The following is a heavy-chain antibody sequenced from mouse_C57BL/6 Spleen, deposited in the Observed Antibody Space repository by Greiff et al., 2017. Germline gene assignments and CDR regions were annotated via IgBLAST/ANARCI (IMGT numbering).Heavy chain of an antibody. CDR3: AHLYDYDPFAY. CDR2: IYPGSGST. J-gene: IGHJ3*01. Sequence: QVQLQQPGAELVKPGASVKMSCKASGYTFTSYWITWVKQRPGQGLEWIGEIYPGSGSTNYNEKFKGKATLTADTSSSTAYMQLSSLTSEDSAVYYCAHLYDYDPFAYWGQGTLVTVSA. CDR1: GYTFTSYW. V-gene: IGHV1-55*01. D-gene: IGHD2-4*01.